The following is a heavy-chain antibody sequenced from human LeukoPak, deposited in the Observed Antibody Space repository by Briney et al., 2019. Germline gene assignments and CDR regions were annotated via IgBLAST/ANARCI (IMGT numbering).Heavy chain of an antibody. CDR3: ARAINWFDP. J-gene: IGHJ5*02. CDR1: GGSFSGYY. CDR2: INHSGST. V-gene: IGHV4-34*01. Sequence: SETLSLTCAVYGGSFSGYYWSWIRQPPGKGLEWIGEINHSGSTNYNPSLKSRVTISVGTSKNQFSLKLSSVTAADTAVYYCARAINWFDPWGQGTLVTVSS. D-gene: IGHD3-3*01.